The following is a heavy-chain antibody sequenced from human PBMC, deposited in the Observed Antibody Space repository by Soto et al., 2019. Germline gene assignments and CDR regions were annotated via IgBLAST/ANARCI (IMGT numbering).Heavy chain of an antibody. CDR2: IKQDGSEK. J-gene: IGHJ4*02. Sequence: PGGSLRLSCAASGFTFSSYWMSWVRQAPGKGLEWVANIKQDGSEKYYVDSVKGRFTISRDNAKDSLYLQMNSLRAEDTAVYYCAREEHDILTGYYAYYFDYWGQGTLVTVSS. CDR1: GFTFSSYW. V-gene: IGHV3-7*01. CDR3: AREEHDILTGYYAYYFDY. D-gene: IGHD3-9*01.